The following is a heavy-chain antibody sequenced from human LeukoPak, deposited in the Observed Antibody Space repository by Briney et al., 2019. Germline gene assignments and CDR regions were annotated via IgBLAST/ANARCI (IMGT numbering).Heavy chain of an antibody. J-gene: IGHJ4*02. CDR1: GLTFSSYW. Sequence: GGSLRLSCAASGLTFSSYWMTWVRQAPGKGLEWVATIKYDGSETYYVDSVRGRFSISRDNAKNSLYLQMNSLRAEDTAVYYCARGEYYDYVWESYPHGYFDYWGQGTLVTVSS. D-gene: IGHD3-16*01. CDR2: IKYDGSET. V-gene: IGHV3-7*02. CDR3: ARGEYYDYVWESYPHGYFDY.